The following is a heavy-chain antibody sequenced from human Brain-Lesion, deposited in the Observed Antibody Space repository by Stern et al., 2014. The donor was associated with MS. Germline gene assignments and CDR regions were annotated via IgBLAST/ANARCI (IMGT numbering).Heavy chain of an antibody. J-gene: IGHJ4*02. V-gene: IGHV5-51*01. CDR3: ARRGDSSSSGFDY. Sequence: EVQLVQSGAEVKKPGESLKISCKGSGYRFTSNWIGWVRQMPGKGLAWLGIIWPGDSDTRYSPSCQGQVTISADKSISTAYLQWSSLQASDTAMYYCARRGDSSSSGFDYWGQGTLVIVSS. D-gene: IGHD6-6*01. CDR2: IWPGDSDT. CDR1: GYRFTSNW.